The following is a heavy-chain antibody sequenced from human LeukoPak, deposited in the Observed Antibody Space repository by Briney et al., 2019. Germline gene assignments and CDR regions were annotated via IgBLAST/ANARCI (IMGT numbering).Heavy chain of an antibody. D-gene: IGHD2-2*01. CDR1: GFTFSGYG. J-gene: IGHJ6*02. Sequence: GGSLRLSCAASGFTFSGYGMHWVRQAPGKGLEWVAVISYDGSNKYYADSVKGRFTISRDNSKNTLYLQMSSLRAEDTAVYYCGKVGPMKVPAAMRAYYYYGMDVWGQGTTVTVSS. CDR3: GKVGPMKVPAAMRAYYYYGMDV. V-gene: IGHV3-30*18. CDR2: ISYDGSNK.